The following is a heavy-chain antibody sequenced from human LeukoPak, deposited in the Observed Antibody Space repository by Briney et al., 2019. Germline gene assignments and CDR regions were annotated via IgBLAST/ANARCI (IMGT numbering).Heavy chain of an antibody. V-gene: IGHV3-48*03. D-gene: IGHD2-21*02. J-gene: IGHJ4*02. CDR3: ASSGDRENIFDY. CDR2: ISSSGSTI. Sequence: GGSLRLSCAASGFTFSGYEMNWVRQAPGKGLEWVSYISSSGSTIYYADSVKGRFTISRDNAKNSLYLQMNSLRAEDTAVYYCASSGDRENIFDYWGQGTLVTVSS. CDR1: GFTFSGYE.